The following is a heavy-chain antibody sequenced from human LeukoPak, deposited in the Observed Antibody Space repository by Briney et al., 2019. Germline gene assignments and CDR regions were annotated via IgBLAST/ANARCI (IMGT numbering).Heavy chain of an antibody. J-gene: IGHJ4*02. V-gene: IGHV1-24*01. CDR2: FDPEDGET. CDR1: GYTLTELS. D-gene: IGHD3-22*01. Sequence: AASVKVSCKVSGYTLTELSMRWVRQAPGKGLEWMGGFDPEDGETIYAQKFQGRVTMTEDTSTDTAYMELSSLRSEDTAVYYCATRLDYYDSSGYYQFDYWGQGTLVTVSS. CDR3: ATRLDYYDSSGYYQFDY.